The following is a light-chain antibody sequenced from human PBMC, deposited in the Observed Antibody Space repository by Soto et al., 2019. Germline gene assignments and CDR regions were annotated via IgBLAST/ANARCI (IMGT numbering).Light chain of an antibody. CDR3: QHYDSLPIT. Sequence: EIVLTQSRGALSFSRGGRAALSCSASQSVSSTYLAWYQQKPGQAPRLLIYGASNRATGIPDRFSGSGSGTDFTLIISRLEPEDFAVFYCQHYDSLPITFGQGTRLENK. V-gene: IGKV3-20*01. CDR1: QSVSSTY. CDR2: GAS. J-gene: IGKJ5*01.